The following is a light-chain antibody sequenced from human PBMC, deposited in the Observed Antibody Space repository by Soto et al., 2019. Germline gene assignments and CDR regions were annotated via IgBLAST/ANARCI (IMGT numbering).Light chain of an antibody. CDR3: QQYYSTPYT. J-gene: IGKJ2*01. Sequence: DIVMTQSPDSLTVSLGERATVNCKSSQSVLYISNNKNYLAWYQQKPGQSPKLLIYWASTRESGVPDRFSGSGSGTDFTLTISSLQAEDVAVYYCQQYYSTPYTFGQGTKLEIK. CDR1: QSVLYISNNKNY. CDR2: WAS. V-gene: IGKV4-1*01.